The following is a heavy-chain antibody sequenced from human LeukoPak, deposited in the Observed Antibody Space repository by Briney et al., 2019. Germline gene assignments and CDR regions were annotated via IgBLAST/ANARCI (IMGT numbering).Heavy chain of an antibody. CDR1: GGSISGYY. Sequence: PSETLSLTCTVSGGSISGYYWSWIRQPPGKGLEWIGYIYYSGSTNYNPSLKSRVTISVDTSKNQFSLKLSSVTAADTAVYYGARVGGYSYGYFDYWGQGTLVTVSS. CDR3: ARVGGYSYGYFDY. CDR2: IYYSGST. J-gene: IGHJ4*02. D-gene: IGHD5-18*01. V-gene: IGHV4-59*01.